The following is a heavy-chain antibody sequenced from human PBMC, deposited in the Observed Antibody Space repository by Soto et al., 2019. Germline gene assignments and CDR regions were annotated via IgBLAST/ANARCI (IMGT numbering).Heavy chain of an antibody. CDR3: ARGSQDSSCYYDYYYYGMDV. CDR2: INPSGGST. Sequence: QVQLVQSGAEVKKPGASVKVSCKASGYTFTSYYMHWVRQATGQGLEWMGIINPSGGSTSYAQKFQGRVTMTRDTSTSTVYMELRSLRSEDTAVYYCARGSQDSSCYYDYYYYGMDVWGQGTTVTVSS. J-gene: IGHJ6*02. V-gene: IGHV1-46*01. CDR1: GYTFTSYY. D-gene: IGHD3-22*01.